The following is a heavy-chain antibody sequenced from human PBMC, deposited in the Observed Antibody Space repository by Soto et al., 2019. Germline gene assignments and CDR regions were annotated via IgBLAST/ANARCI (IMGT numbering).Heavy chain of an antibody. D-gene: IGHD2-15*01. Sequence: QVQLQESGPGLVKPSETLSLTCTVSGGSISSYYWSWIRQPPGKGLEWIGYIYYSGSTNYNPSLKSRVTISVDTSKNQFSLKLSSVTAADTAVYYCAISGKGGRLSYWGQGTLVTVS. J-gene: IGHJ4*02. CDR3: AISGKGGRLSY. V-gene: IGHV4-59*01. CDR1: GGSISSYY. CDR2: IYYSGST.